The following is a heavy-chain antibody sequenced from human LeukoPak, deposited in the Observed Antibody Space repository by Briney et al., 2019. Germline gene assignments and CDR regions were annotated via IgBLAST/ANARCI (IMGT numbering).Heavy chain of an antibody. D-gene: IGHD6-6*01. V-gene: IGHV4-39*01. CDR2: IYYSGGT. Sequence: ASETLSLTCTVSGGSISSSSYYWGWIRQPPGKGLEWIVSIYYSGGTYYNPSLKSRVTISVDTSKNQFSLKLSSVTAADTAVYYCARRLSTYSSSPYFDYWGQGTLVTVSS. CDR1: GGSISSSSYY. CDR3: ARRLSTYSSSPYFDY. J-gene: IGHJ4*02.